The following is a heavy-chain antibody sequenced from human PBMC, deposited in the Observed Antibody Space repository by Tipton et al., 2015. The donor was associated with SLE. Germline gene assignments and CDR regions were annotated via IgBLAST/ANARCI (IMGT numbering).Heavy chain of an antibody. CDR3: ARGGGIVVAGTRYDY. J-gene: IGHJ4*02. CDR1: GYTFTDYY. V-gene: IGHV1-2*02. D-gene: IGHD6-19*01. CDR2: INANTGAT. Sequence: QVQLVQSGAEGKKPGASVKVSCKASGYTFTDYYMHWVRQAPGQGLEWMGWINANTGATNSAQKFQGRVTMTRDTSISVVYVELTSLTSDDTAVYYCARGGGIVVAGTRYDYWGQGTLVTVSS.